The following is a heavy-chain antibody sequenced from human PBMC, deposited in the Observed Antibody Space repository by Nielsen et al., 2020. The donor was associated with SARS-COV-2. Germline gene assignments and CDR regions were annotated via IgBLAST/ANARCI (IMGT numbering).Heavy chain of an antibody. V-gene: IGHV4-59*01. CDR3: ARDYFGDYLDAFDI. CDR2: IHDSGST. D-gene: IGHD4-17*01. J-gene: IGHJ3*02. CDR1: GASMNRYY. Sequence: SETLSLTCTVSGASMNRYYWTWIRRPPGKGLEWIGFIHDSGSTNYSPSLKSRVTISMDTSKNQFLLNLNSVTPADTAVYYCARDYFGDYLDAFDIWGQGTMVTVSS.